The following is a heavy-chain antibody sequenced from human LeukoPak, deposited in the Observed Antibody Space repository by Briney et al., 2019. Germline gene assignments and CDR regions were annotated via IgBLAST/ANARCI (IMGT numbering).Heavy chain of an antibody. V-gene: IGHV4-38-2*02. J-gene: IGHJ5*02. CDR2: IYHSGST. CDR3: ARVRYYGSGSYWWFDP. CDR1: GYSISSGYY. D-gene: IGHD3-10*01. Sequence: SETLSLTCTVSGYSISSGYYWGWIRQPPGKGLEWIGSIYHSGSTSYNPSLKSRVSISVDTSKNQFSLKLSSVTAADTAVYYCARVRYYGSGSYWWFDPWGQGTLVTVSS.